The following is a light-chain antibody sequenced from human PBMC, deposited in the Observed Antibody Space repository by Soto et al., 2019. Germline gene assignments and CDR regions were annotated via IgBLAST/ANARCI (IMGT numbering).Light chain of an antibody. J-gene: IGLJ2*01. Sequence: QSALTQPPSASGSPGQSVTISCTGTSSDVGGYDYVTWYQQHPGEAPKLMIYEVTKRPSGVPDRFSGSKSGNTASLTVFGLQDDDEADYYCSSYAGSNNVVFGGGTKLTVL. CDR2: EVT. CDR3: SSYAGSNNVV. CDR1: SSDVGGYDY. V-gene: IGLV2-8*01.